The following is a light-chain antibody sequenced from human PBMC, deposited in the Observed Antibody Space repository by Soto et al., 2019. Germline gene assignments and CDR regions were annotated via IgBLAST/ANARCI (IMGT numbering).Light chain of an antibody. Sequence: EIVMTQSPATLSVSPGERATLSCRASQSVSSNLAWYQQKPGQAPRLLIYGASTRATGIPARFSGSGSGTEFTLTISSLQSEDCAVDYCQQYNNWPRTVGQGTNVDI. CDR1: QSVSSN. J-gene: IGKJ1*01. V-gene: IGKV3-15*01. CDR2: GAS. CDR3: QQYNNWPRT.